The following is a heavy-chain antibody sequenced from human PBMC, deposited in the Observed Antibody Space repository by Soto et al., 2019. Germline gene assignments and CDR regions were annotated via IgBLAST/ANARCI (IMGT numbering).Heavy chain of an antibody. CDR2: ISYDGSNK. D-gene: IGHD1-26*01. Sequence: ESGGGVVQPGRSLRLSCAASGFTFSSYGMHWVRQAPGKGLEWVAVISYDGSNKYYADSVKGRFTISRDNSKNTLYLQMNSLRAEDTAVYYCAKDAGATTFLDFFDYWGQGTLVTVSS. J-gene: IGHJ4*02. CDR1: GFTFSSYG. CDR3: AKDAGATTFLDFFDY. V-gene: IGHV3-30*18.